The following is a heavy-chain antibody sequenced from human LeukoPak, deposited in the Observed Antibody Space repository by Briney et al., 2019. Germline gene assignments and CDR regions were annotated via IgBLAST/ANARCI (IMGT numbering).Heavy chain of an antibody. V-gene: IGHV3-30*02. Sequence: GGSLRLSCATSGFTFSRYGMHWVRQAPGKGLEWVAFIQYDGANKYYTDSVKGRFTVSRDNSKNTLYLQMSNLITEDTAVYYCANTPYDSSGPSFDYWGPGTLVTVSS. J-gene: IGHJ4*02. D-gene: IGHD3-22*01. CDR2: IQYDGANK. CDR1: GFTFSRYG. CDR3: ANTPYDSSGPSFDY.